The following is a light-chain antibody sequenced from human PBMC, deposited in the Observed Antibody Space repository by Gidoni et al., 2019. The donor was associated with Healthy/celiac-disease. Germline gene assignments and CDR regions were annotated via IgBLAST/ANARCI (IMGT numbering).Light chain of an antibody. CDR3: QQYNSYSLT. V-gene: IGKV1-5*03. Sequence: DIQMTQSPSTLSASVGDRVTITCRASQSISSWLAWYQQKPGKAPKRLIYKASSLESGVPSRFSGSGSGTEVTLTISSLQPDDFAAYYCQQYNSYSLTFXGXTKVEIK. CDR2: KAS. J-gene: IGKJ4*01. CDR1: QSISSW.